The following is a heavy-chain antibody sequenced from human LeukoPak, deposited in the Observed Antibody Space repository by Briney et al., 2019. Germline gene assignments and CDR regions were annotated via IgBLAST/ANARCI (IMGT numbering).Heavy chain of an antibody. V-gene: IGHV5-51*01. CDR2: IYPGDSDT. Sequence: GESLKISCKGSGYSFTSYWIGWVRQMPGKGLEWMGIIYPGDSDTRYSPSFQGQVTISADKSISTAYLQWSSLEASDTAMYYCARGGSSSWYGSHWFDPWGQGTLVTVSS. D-gene: IGHD6-13*01. J-gene: IGHJ5*02. CDR1: GYSFTSYW. CDR3: ARGGSSSWYGSHWFDP.